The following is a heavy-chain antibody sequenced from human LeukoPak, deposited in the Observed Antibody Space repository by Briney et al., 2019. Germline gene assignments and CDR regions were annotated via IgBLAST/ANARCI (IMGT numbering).Heavy chain of an antibody. CDR3: ARAVADYYYAMDV. J-gene: IGHJ6*02. CDR1: GGSISNSNSF. Sequence: ASETLSLTCTVSGGSISNSNSFWAWIRQPPGKGLEWIGTIYYSGITYYNPSLKSRVTISVDTFKNQFSLKLSSVTAADTAVYYCARAVADYYYAMDVWGQGTTVTVSS. CDR2: IYYSGIT. V-gene: IGHV4-39*07. D-gene: IGHD4-23*01.